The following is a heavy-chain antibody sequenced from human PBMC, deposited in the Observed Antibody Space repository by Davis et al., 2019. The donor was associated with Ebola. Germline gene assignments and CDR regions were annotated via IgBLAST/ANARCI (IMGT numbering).Heavy chain of an antibody. CDR3: AREGFWGMVYAIPRTSWFDP. D-gene: IGHD2-8*01. J-gene: IGHJ5*02. CDR1: GGSFSGYY. CDR2: INHSGST. Sequence: GSLRLSCAVYGGSFSGYYWSWIRQPPGKGLEWIGEINHSGSTNYNPSLKSRVTISVDTSKNQFSLKLSSVTAADTAVYYWAREGFWGMVYAIPRTSWFDPWGQGTLVTVSS. V-gene: IGHV4-34*01.